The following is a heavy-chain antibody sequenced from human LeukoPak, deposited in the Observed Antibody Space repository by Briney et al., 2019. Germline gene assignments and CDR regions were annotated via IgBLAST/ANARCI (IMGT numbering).Heavy chain of an antibody. J-gene: IGHJ3*02. CDR1: GYSISSGYY. CDR2: INHSGTT. V-gene: IGHV4-34*01. Sequence: SETLSLTCDVSGYSISSGYYWSWIRQPPGKGLEWIGEINHSGTTNYNPSLKSRVTISVDTSKNQFSLKLSSVTAADTAVYYCARAPRGSRIVVIITDAFDIWGQGTMVTVSS. CDR3: ARAPRGSRIVVIITDAFDI. D-gene: IGHD3-22*01.